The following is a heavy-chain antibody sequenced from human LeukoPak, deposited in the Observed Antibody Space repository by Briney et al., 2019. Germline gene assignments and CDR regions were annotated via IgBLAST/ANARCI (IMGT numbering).Heavy chain of an antibody. CDR2: MNPNSGNT. D-gene: IGHD3-10*01. J-gene: IGHJ6*03. Sequence: ASVKVSCKASGYTFTSYGISWVRQAPGQGLEWMGWMNPNSGNTGYAQKFQGRVTMTRNTSISTAYMELSSLRSEDTAVYYCARGQLNYYGSGYYMDVWGKGTTVTISS. CDR1: GYTFTSYG. V-gene: IGHV1-8*02. CDR3: ARGQLNYYGSGYYMDV.